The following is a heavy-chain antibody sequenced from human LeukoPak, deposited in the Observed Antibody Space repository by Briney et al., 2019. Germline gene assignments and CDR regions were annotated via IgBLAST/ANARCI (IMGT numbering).Heavy chain of an antibody. V-gene: IGHV5-51*01. Sequence: KDGESLKISCKGSGYSFRDYWIGWVRPMPGKGPELMGLIFPDDSETKYSPSFQGQVTISVDKSISTAYVQWSSLKASDTAIYYCARYGLQGCSTNCYRSFYYYGMDVWGQGTAVTVSS. J-gene: IGHJ6*02. CDR2: IFPDDSET. CDR3: ARYGLQGCSTNCYRSFYYYGMDV. CDR1: GYSFRDYW. D-gene: IGHD2-2*02.